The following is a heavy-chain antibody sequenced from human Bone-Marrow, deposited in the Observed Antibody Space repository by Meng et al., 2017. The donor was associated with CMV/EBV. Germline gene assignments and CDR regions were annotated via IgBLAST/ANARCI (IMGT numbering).Heavy chain of an antibody. CDR2: ISSSGSIR. CDR1: GFTFTSYE. J-gene: IGHJ4*02. CDR3: ARDFSSVLNYIDF. V-gene: IGHV3-48*03. Sequence: GESLKISCAASGFTFTSYEMTWVHQAPGKGLEWVSYISSSGSIRHYADSVKGRFTISRDNAKNSLYLQMNSLRAEDTAVYYCARDFSSVLNYIDFWGQGTLVTVSS. D-gene: IGHD2/OR15-2a*01.